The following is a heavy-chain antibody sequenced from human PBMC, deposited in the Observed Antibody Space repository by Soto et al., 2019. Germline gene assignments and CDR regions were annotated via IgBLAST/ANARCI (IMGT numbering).Heavy chain of an antibody. V-gene: IGHV1-46*01. CDR3: ASVGSWWELLAFQH. Sequence: QVQLVQSGAEVKKPGASVKVSCKASGYNFTSYYMHWVRQAPGQGLEWKGIINPSGGSTSYAQKLQGGGTMTRDTSTSTGYMGLGSLRSEDTPVYYCASVGSWWELLAFQHWGQGTLVTVSS. D-gene: IGHD1-26*01. CDR1: GYNFTSYY. J-gene: IGHJ1*01. CDR2: INPSGGST.